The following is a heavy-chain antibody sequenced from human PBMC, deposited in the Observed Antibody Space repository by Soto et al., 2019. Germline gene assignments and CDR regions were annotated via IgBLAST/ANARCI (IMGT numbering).Heavy chain of an antibody. J-gene: IGHJ5*02. CDR3: ARSLRIRNWFDP. V-gene: IGHV4-34*01. D-gene: IGHD3-16*01. Sequence: QVQLQQWGAGLLKPSETLSLTCAVYGGSFSGYYWSWIRQPPGKGLEWIGEINHSGSTNYNPSLKSRVTISVDTSKNQSSLKLSAVTAADTAAYYCARSLRIRNWFDPWGQGTLVTVSS. CDR2: INHSGST. CDR1: GGSFSGYY.